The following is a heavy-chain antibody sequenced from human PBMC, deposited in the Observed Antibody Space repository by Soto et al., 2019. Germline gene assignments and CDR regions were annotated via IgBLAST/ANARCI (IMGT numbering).Heavy chain of an antibody. Sequence: QVQLVESGGGVVQPGRSLRLSCAASGFTFSNNAMDWVRQAPGKGLEWVAVISYDGSNKYIAESVKGRFTISRDNSKTTLFLQMNSLRAEDTAVYYCARGTTTSACSAMDVWGQGTTVTVSS. V-gene: IGHV3-30-3*01. D-gene: IGHD1-1*01. J-gene: IGHJ6*02. CDR2: ISYDGSNK. CDR1: GFTFSNNA. CDR3: ARGTTTSACSAMDV.